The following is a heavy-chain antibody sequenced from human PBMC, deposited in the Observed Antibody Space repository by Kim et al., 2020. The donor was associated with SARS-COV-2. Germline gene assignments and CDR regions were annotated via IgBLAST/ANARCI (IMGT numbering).Heavy chain of an antibody. V-gene: IGHV3-30*02. J-gene: IGHJ4*02. D-gene: IGHD3-3*01. Sequence: SVKGRFTISRDNSKNTLYLQMNSLRAEDTAVYYCAKDLYDFWSGYYGVDYWGQGTLVTVSS. CDR3: AKDLYDFWSGYYGVDY.